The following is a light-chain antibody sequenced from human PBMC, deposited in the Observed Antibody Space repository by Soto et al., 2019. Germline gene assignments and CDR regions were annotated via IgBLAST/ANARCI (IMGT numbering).Light chain of an antibody. J-gene: IGKJ4*01. V-gene: IGKV1-39*01. CDR1: QSISSY. CDR3: QQYNSYSPLT. Sequence: DIQMTQSPSSLSASVVDRVTITFRASQSISSYLNWYQQKPGKAPKLLIYAASSLQSGVPSRFSGSGSGTEFTLTIRSLQPDDFATYYCQQYNSYSPLTFGGGTKVDIK. CDR2: AAS.